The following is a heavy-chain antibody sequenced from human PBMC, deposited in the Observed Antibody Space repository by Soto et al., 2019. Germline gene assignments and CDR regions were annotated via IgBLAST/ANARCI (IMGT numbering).Heavy chain of an antibody. CDR3: TTDALLWFGEFSDY. CDR2: IKSKTDGGTT. Sequence: EVQLVESGGGLVKPGGSLRLSCAASGFTFSNAWMNWVRQAPGKGLEWVGRIKSKTDGGTTDYAAPVKGRFTISRDDSKNTLYLQMNSLKTEDTAVYYCTTDALLWFGEFSDYWGQGTLVTVSS. D-gene: IGHD3-10*01. CDR1: GFTFSNAW. J-gene: IGHJ4*02. V-gene: IGHV3-15*07.